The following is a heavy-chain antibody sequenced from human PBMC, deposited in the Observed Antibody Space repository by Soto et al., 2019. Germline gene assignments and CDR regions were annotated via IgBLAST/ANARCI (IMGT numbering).Heavy chain of an antibody. V-gene: IGHV5-51*01. D-gene: IGHD3-10*01. CDR2: IYPADSDI. J-gene: IGHJ4*02. Sequence: GESLKISCKGSGYNFTTYWIGWVRQMPGKGLEWMGIIYPADSDIRYSPSFQGQVIISADKSISTAYLQWSSLKASDTAMYYCARHPRTGEVASWGQGTLVTVSS. CDR1: GYNFTTYW. CDR3: ARHPRTGEVAS.